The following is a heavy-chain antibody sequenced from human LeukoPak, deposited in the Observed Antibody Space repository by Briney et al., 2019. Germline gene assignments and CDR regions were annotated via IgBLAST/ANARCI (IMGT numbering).Heavy chain of an antibody. CDR1: GYSISGEYY. V-gene: IGHV4-38-2*02. J-gene: IGHJ4*02. D-gene: IGHD6-19*01. CDR2: IYHRGNT. Sequence: PSEPLSLTCSVSGYSISGEYYWGWIRPPPGKGLEWIATIYHRGNTFYNPSLKSRVTISVDTSKNQFSLTLTSVTAADTAVYYCAGYGGDWYPESWGQGTLVTISS. CDR3: AGYGGDWYPES.